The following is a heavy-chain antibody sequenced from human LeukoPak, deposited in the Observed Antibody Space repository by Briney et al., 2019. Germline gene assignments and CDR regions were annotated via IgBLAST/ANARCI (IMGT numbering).Heavy chain of an antibody. J-gene: IGHJ4*02. CDR1: GFTFSSYS. CDR2: ISSSSSYI. Sequence: GGSLRLSCAASGFTFSSYSMNWVRQAPGKGLEGVSSISSSSSYIYYEDSVKGRFTISRGNAKNSLYLQMNSLRAEDTAVYYCARVRLLCFGEYFDYWGQGTLVTVSS. CDR3: ARVRLLCFGEYFDY. D-gene: IGHD3-10*01. V-gene: IGHV3-21*01.